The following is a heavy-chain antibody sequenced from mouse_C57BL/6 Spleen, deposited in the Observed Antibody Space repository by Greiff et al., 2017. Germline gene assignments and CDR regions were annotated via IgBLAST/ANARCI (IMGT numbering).Heavy chain of an antibody. D-gene: IGHD4-1*01. Sequence: DVMLVESGGGLVQPGGSMKLSCAASGFTFSDAWMDWVRQSPEKGLEWVAEIRNKDNNHATYYAESVKGRFTISRDDSKSSVYLQMNSLRAEDTGIYYCTANWDYRGQGTTLTVSS. J-gene: IGHJ2*01. CDR1: GFTFSDAW. CDR3: TANWDY. CDR2: IRNKDNNHAT. V-gene: IGHV6-6*01.